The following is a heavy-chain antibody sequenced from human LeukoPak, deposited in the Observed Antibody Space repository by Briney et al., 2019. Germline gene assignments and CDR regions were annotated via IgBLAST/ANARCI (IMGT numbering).Heavy chain of an antibody. CDR2: IKQDGSEK. V-gene: IGHV3-7*01. CDR1: GFTFSSYS. D-gene: IGHD3-22*01. J-gene: IGHJ4*02. Sequence: GGSLRLSCAASGFTFSSYSMNWVRQAPGKGLEWVANIKQDGSEKYYVDSVKGRFTISRDNAKNSLYLQMNSLRAEDTAVYYCARISLDDSSGYLRYYFDYWGQGTLVTVSS. CDR3: ARISLDDSSGYLRYYFDY.